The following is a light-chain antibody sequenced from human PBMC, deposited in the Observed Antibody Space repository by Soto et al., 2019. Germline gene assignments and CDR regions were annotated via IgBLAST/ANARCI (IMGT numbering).Light chain of an antibody. V-gene: IGLV2-8*01. CDR1: SSDVGNYNY. CDR3: SSFAGGSSLYV. J-gene: IGLJ1*01. Sequence: QSALTQPPSASGSPGQSVTISCTGTSSDVGNYNYVSWYQQHPGKVPKLIIYEVSKRPSGVPDRFSGSKSGNTASLTVSGLQAEDEADYYCSSFAGGSSLYVFGTGTQLTVL. CDR2: EVS.